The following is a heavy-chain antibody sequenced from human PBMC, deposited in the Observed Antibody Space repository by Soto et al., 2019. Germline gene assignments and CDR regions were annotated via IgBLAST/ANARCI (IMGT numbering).Heavy chain of an antibody. CDR2: INHSGSS. CDR1: GGSFRGYY. D-gene: IGHD3-10*01. Sequence: PSETLSLTCTASGGSFRGYYWGWVRQPPGKGLEWIGEINHSGSSNYHPSLKSRVTISVATSKNQFSLTVNSVTPADTAVYYCARGEITLLGGMDVWGQGTTVTVSS. CDR3: ARGEITLLGGMDV. V-gene: IGHV4-34*01. J-gene: IGHJ6*02.